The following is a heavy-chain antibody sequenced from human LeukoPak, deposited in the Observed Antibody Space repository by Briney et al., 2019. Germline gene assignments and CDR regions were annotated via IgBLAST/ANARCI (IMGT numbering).Heavy chain of an antibody. CDR2: IYYSGST. Sequence: PSETLSLTCTVSGGSISSYYWSWIRQPPGKGLEWIGYIYYSGSTNYNPSLKSRVTISVDTSKNQFSLKLSSVTAADTAAYYCARVFYDSSGEVAFDIWGQGTMVTVSS. D-gene: IGHD3-22*01. CDR3: ARVFYDSSGEVAFDI. V-gene: IGHV4-59*01. CDR1: GGSISSYY. J-gene: IGHJ3*02.